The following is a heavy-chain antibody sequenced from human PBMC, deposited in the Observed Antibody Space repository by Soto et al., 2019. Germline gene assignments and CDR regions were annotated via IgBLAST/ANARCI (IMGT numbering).Heavy chain of an antibody. D-gene: IGHD4-17*01. J-gene: IGHJ4*02. CDR2: IKSKAYCGTT. V-gene: IGHV3-49*04. CDR3: ARDDDYGCKVVVGY. CDR1: GFTFDDYA. Sequence: GGTLRLSCTTSGFTFDDYAMSWVRQARGNGLEWVGLIKSKAYCGTTEYAASVKGRFNISRDGSKSIAYLQMNSLRGEDTAVYYCARDDDYGCKVVVGYWGQGTLVTVSS.